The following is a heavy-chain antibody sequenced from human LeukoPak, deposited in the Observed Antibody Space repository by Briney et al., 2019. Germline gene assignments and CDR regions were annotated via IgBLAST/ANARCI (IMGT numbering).Heavy chain of an antibody. D-gene: IGHD1-26*01. CDR3: ARSKWRGGSYSFDP. Sequence: GGSLRLSCAASGFTFSSYWMHWVRQAPGKGLERVSYISSSGSTIYYADSVKGRFTISRDNAKNSLYLQMNSLRAEDTAVYYCARSKWRGGSYSFDPWGQGTLVTVSS. J-gene: IGHJ5*02. CDR2: ISSSGSTI. CDR1: GFTFSSYW. V-gene: IGHV3-48*04.